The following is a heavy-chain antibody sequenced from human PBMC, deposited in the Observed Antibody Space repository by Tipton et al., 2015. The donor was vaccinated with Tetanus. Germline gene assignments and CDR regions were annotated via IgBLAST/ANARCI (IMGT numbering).Heavy chain of an antibody. V-gene: IGHV3-48*01. CDR2: ISGSGGTT. J-gene: IGHJ4*02. Sequence: QLVQSGGGLVQSGGSLRLSCAASGFSFSSFDMSWVRQAPGKGLEWLSHISGSGGTTYYADSVKGRFTLSRDNAKNSLYLQMNSLRAEDTAVYYCARDRPAYGDDGRRGDHWGQGTLVTVSS. CDR1: GFSFSSFD. D-gene: IGHD4-17*01. CDR3: ARDRPAYGDDGRRGDH.